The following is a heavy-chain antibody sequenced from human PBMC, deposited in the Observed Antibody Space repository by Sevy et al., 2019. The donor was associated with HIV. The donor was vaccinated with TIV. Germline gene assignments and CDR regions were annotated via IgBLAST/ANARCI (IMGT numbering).Heavy chain of an antibody. J-gene: IGHJ1*01. V-gene: IGHV5-51*01. CDR2: IYPGDSDT. CDR3: ARTYYHDSSGYYSLYFQH. Sequence: GESLKISCKGSGYSFTSYWIGWVRQMPGKGLEWMGIIYPGDSDTRYSRSFQGQVTISADKSFCTAYLQWSSLKASDTAMYYCARTYYHDSSGYYSLYFQHWGQGTLVTVSS. D-gene: IGHD3-22*01. CDR1: GYSFTSYW.